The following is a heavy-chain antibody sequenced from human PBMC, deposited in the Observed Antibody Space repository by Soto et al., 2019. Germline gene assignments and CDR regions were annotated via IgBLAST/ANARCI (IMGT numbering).Heavy chain of an antibody. CDR1: GGSISSYY. CDR3: ATRRSYCSGGSCYPYYFDY. V-gene: IGHV4-59*01. CDR2: IYYSGST. D-gene: IGHD2-15*01. J-gene: IGHJ4*02. Sequence: PSETLSLTCTVSGGSISSYYWSWIRQPPGKGLEWIGYIYYSGSTNYNPSLKSRVTISVDTSKNQFSLKLSSVTAADTAVYYCATRRSYCSGGSCYPYYFDYWGQGTLVTVSS.